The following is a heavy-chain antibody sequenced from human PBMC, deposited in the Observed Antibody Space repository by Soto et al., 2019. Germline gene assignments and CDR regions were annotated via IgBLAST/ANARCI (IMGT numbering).Heavy chain of an antibody. J-gene: IGHJ4*02. Sequence: EVQLLASGGGLVQPGGSLRLSCAASGFTFGNYAINWVRQAPGKGLEGVSAISRSGSGIYYADSVAGRFTVSRDNSKNTLFLQMGSLRAEDTAVYYCAREGSTSWLYYFDYWGQGTPVTVSS. CDR1: GFTFGNYA. V-gene: IGHV3-23*01. CDR3: AREGSTSWLYYFDY. CDR2: ISRSGSGI. D-gene: IGHD6-13*01.